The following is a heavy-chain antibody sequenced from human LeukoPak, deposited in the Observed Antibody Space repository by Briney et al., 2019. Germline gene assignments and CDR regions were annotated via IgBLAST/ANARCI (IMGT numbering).Heavy chain of an antibody. D-gene: IGHD3-22*01. CDR1: GYSISSGYY. Sequence: SETLTLTCAVSGYSISSGYYWGWVRQPPGQGLEWSGSIYHSGSTYSNRSLKSRVTISVDTSKNQFSLKLSSVTAADTAVYHCASPRGYYDSSGYLSNWFDPWGQGTLVTVSS. V-gene: IGHV4-38-2*01. CDR2: IYHSGST. J-gene: IGHJ5*02. CDR3: ASPRGYYDSSGYLSNWFDP.